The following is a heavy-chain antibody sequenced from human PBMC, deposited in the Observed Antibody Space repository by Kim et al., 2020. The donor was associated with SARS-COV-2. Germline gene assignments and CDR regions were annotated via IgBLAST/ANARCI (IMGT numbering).Heavy chain of an antibody. CDR1: GYTFTSYY. Sequence: ASVKVSCKASGYTFTSYYMHWVRQAPGQGLEWMGIINPSGGSTSYAQKFQGRVTMTRDTSTSTVYMELSSLRSEDTAVYYCARAMVVVGGIAVALNYYGMDVWGQGTTVTVSS. V-gene: IGHV1-46*01. J-gene: IGHJ6*02. CDR2: INPSGGST. CDR3: ARAMVVVGGIAVALNYYGMDV. D-gene: IGHD6-19*01.